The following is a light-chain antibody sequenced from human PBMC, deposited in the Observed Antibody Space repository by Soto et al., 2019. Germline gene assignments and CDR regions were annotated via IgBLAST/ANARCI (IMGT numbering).Light chain of an antibody. CDR1: NSDVGGYNY. J-gene: IGLJ2*01. CDR3: SSYTSNTPRLV. CDR2: DVN. Sequence: QSALTQPASVSGSPGQSITISCTGSNSDVGGYNYVSWYQHHPDKAPKLMIYDVNNRPSGVSNRFSGSKSGNTASLTISGLQPVDEAAYYCSSYTSNTPRLVFGGGTKLTVL. V-gene: IGLV2-14*03.